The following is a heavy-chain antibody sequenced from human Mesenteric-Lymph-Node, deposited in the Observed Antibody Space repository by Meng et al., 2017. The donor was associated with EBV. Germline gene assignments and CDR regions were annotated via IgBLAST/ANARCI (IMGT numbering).Heavy chain of an antibody. V-gene: IGHV4-34*01. CDR1: GGSFSGYH. J-gene: IGHJ4*02. CDR3: ARGAIFGIVITYFDY. Sequence: QAQLLQWGAGLVEPSDTLSLTCEASGGSFSGYHWSWIRQPPGKGLEYIGEISQSGDTTYNPSLKSRVTISVDRSRNQFSLKMASVTAADTAVYYCARGAIFGIVITYFDYWSQGTLVTVSS. D-gene: IGHD3-3*02. CDR2: ISQSGDT.